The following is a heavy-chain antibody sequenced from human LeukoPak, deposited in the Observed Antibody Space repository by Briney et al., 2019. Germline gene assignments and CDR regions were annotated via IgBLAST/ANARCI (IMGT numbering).Heavy chain of an antibody. V-gene: IGHV1-18*01. Sequence: GASVKVSCKASGYTFATCDISRVRHAPGQGLEWMGWISGYNGNTNYAQKVRGRVTMTTDTSTSTAYMDLRSLRSDDTALYYCTRGGASSGYYSWGQGTLVTVSS. CDR1: GYTFATCD. CDR2: ISGYNGNT. J-gene: IGHJ4*02. D-gene: IGHD6-19*01. CDR3: TRGGASSGYYS.